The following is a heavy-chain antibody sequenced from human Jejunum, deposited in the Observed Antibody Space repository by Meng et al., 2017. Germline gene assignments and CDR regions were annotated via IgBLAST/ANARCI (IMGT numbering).Heavy chain of an antibody. Sequence: SETLSLTCSVSGGSISSGYWSWIRQSPGKGLEWIGYIHYSGDTKYNPSLKSRVTTSPDTSKHQISLQLTSVTAADTAVYYCARDNWEKKSQNWYFYGMDVWGQGTMVTVSS. CDR2: IHYSGDT. CDR1: GGSISSGY. D-gene: IGHD1-7*01. J-gene: IGHJ6*02. CDR3: ARDNWEKKSQNWYFYGMDV. V-gene: IGHV4-59*01.